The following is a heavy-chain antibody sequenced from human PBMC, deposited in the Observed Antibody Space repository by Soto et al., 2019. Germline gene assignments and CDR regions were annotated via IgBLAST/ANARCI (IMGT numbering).Heavy chain of an antibody. D-gene: IGHD3-10*01. CDR3: ASLWFGEFDAFDI. CDR2: INHSGGT. J-gene: IGHJ3*02. Sequence: QVQLQQWGAGLLKPSETLSLTCAVYGGAFSGYYWSWIRQPPGKGLEWIGEINHSGGTNYNPSLKGRVTISVDTSKNQFSLKLSSVTAADTAVYYCASLWFGEFDAFDIWGQGTMVTVSS. CDR1: GGAFSGYY. V-gene: IGHV4-34*01.